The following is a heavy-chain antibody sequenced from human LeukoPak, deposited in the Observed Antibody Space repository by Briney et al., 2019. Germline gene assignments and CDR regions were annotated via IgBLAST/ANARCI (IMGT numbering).Heavy chain of an antibody. CDR1: GGSFSGYY. CDR2: INHSGST. Sequence: PSETLSLTCAVYGGSFSGYYWSWIRQPRGKGLEWIGAINHSGSTNYNPSLKSRVTISVDTSKSQFSLKLSSVTAADTAVYYCAREAPSGYRYYYGMDVWGQGTTVTVSS. J-gene: IGHJ6*02. V-gene: IGHV4-34*01. CDR3: AREAPSGYRYYYGMDV. D-gene: IGHD3-22*01.